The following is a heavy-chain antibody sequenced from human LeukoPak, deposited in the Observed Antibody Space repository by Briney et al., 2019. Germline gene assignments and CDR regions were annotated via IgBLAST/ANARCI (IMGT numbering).Heavy chain of an antibody. Sequence: GASVKVSCKASGYTFTSYNINWVRQATGQGLEWMGWLNPNSGNTGYAQKFQGRVTMTRNTSISTAYMELSSLRSEDTAVYYCARSELRSVDWFDPWGQGTLVTVSS. CDR1: GYTFTSYN. CDR2: LNPNSGNT. J-gene: IGHJ5*02. D-gene: IGHD1-26*01. CDR3: ARSELRSVDWFDP. V-gene: IGHV1-8*01.